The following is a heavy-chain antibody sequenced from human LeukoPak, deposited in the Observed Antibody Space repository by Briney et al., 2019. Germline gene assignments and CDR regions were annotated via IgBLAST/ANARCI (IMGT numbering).Heavy chain of an antibody. V-gene: IGHV3-30*04. CDR1: GFIFSNFA. Sequence: GRSLRLSCAASGFIFSNFAMHWVRQAPGKGLEWVAVIAADGRDKHHADSVKGRFTISRDSSKNAVYLQMNSLRTEDTAVYYCARDRQRAAVYDFDRGGQGTQVTVSS. CDR2: IAADGRDK. CDR3: ARDRQRAAVYDFDR. J-gene: IGHJ4*02. D-gene: IGHD2/OR15-2a*01.